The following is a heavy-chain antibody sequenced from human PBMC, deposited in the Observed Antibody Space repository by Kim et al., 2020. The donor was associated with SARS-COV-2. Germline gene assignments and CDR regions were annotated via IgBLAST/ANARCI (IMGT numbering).Heavy chain of an antibody. CDR3: ARGALEFPDEVVPAAMGGVRFDP. CDR1: GGSISSGGYY. Sequence: SETLSLTCTVSGGSISSGGYYWSWIRQHPGKGLEWIGYIYYSGSTYYNPSLKSRVTISVDTSKNQFSLKLSSVTAADTAVYYCARGALEFPDEVVPAAMGGVRFDPWGQGTLVTVSS. J-gene: IGHJ5*02. V-gene: IGHV4-31*03. CDR2: IYYSGST. D-gene: IGHD2-2*01.